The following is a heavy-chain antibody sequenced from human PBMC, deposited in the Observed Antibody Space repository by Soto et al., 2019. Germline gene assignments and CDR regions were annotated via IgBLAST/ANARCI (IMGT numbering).Heavy chain of an antibody. V-gene: IGHV4-34*01. CDR3: ARFGATNYYYYYYGMGV. J-gene: IGHJ6*02. Sequence: PSETLSLTCAVYGGSFSGYYWSWIRQPPGKGLEWIGEINHSGSTNYNPSLKSRVTISVDTSKNQFSLKLSSVTAADTAVYYCARFGATNYYYYYYGMGVWGQGTTVTVSS. D-gene: IGHD3-10*01. CDR1: GGSFSGYY. CDR2: INHSGST.